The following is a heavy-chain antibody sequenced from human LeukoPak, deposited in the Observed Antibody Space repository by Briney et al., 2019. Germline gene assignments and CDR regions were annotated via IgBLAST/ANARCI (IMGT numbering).Heavy chain of an antibody. D-gene: IGHD2-15*01. Sequence: PSETLSLTCAVYGGSLSGYYWSWIRQPPGKGLEWIGEINHSGSTNYNPSLKSRVTISVDTSKNQFSLKLSSVTAADTAVYYCARATVAAYYFDYWGQGTLVTVSS. CDR3: ARATVAAYYFDY. J-gene: IGHJ4*02. CDR2: INHSGST. CDR1: GGSLSGYY. V-gene: IGHV4-34*01.